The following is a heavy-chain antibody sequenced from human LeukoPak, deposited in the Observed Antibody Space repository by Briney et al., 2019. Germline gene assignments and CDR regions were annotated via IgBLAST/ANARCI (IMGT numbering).Heavy chain of an antibody. V-gene: IGHV1-8*03. CDR2: MNPNSGNT. CDR3: VRGPYCSSTSCSYYYYMDV. J-gene: IGHJ6*03. Sequence: ASVKVSCKASGYIFTSYDINWVRQATGQGLEWMGWMNPNSGNTGYAQKFQGGVTITRNTSISTAYMELSSLRSEDTAVYYCVRGPYCSSTSCSYYYYMDVWGKGTTVTVSS. CDR1: GYIFTSYD. D-gene: IGHD2-2*01.